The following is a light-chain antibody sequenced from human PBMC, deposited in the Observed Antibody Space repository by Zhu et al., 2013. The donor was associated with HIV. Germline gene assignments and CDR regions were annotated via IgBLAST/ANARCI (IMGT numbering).Light chain of an antibody. CDR1: QPVANY. CDR3: QQYGGSPYT. V-gene: IGKV3-20*01. CDR2: DSS. Sequence: EMVLTQSPATLSLSPGERATLSCRASQPVANYFAWYQQRPGQAPRLLIYDSSTRATGVPDRFSGSGSGTDFTLTINRLEPEDFAVYYCQQYGGSPYTFGQGTKL. J-gene: IGKJ2*01.